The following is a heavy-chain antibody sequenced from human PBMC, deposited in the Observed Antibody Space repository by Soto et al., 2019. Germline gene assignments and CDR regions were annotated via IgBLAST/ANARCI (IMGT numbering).Heavy chain of an antibody. CDR2: IYFDGITT. D-gene: IGHD1-26*01. CDR3: ARGGAMGVDY. J-gene: IGHJ4*02. CDR1: GFTFNTHW. Sequence: ASVKVSCKASGFTFNTHWMHWVRQAPGKGLVWVSRIYFDGITTNYADSVKGRLTVSRDNAKNTVYLHVNTLRDEDTAVYYCARGGAMGVDYWGQGTLVTVSS. V-gene: IGHV3-74*01.